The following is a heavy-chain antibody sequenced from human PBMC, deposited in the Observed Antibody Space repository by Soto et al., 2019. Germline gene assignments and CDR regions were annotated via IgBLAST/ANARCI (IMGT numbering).Heavy chain of an antibody. D-gene: IGHD3-22*01. Sequence: PGGSLRLSCAASGFTFSSYAMHWVRQAPGKGLEWVAVISYDGSNKYYADSVKGRFTISRDNSKNTLYLQMNSLRAEDTAVYYCARSYYYEIIYYYYGMDVWGQGTTVTVSS. CDR2: ISYDGSNK. J-gene: IGHJ6*02. V-gene: IGHV3-30-3*01. CDR1: GFTFSSYA. CDR3: ARSYYYEIIYYYYGMDV.